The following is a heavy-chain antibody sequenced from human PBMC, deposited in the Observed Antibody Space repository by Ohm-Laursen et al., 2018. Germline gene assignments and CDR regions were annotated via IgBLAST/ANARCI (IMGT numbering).Heavy chain of an antibody. CDR2: ISGSGTST. CDR3: AKRDVSNYHCFDS. Sequence: GSLRLSCTASGFIFNNYAMSWVRQAPGKGLQWVSAISGSGTSTYYADSVKGRFTVSRDNSKNTLYLQMNSLRVEDTAVYYCAKRDVSNYHCFDSWGQGTLVTVSS. CDR1: GFIFNNYA. J-gene: IGHJ4*02. D-gene: IGHD4-11*01. V-gene: IGHV3-23*01.